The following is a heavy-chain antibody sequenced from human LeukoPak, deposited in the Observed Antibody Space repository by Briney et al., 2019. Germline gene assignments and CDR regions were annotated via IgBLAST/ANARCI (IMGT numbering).Heavy chain of an antibody. CDR3: ARADCSGGRCYVFDI. V-gene: IGHV4-61*01. J-gene: IGHJ3*02. D-gene: IGHD2-15*01. CDR2: IYYSGST. CDR1: GGSVSSGSYY. Sequence: PSETLSLTCTASGGSVSSGSYYWSWIRQPPGKGLEWIGYIYYSGSTNYNPSLKSRVTMSVDTSKNQFSLKLSSVTAADTAVYYCARADCSGGRCYVFDIWGQGTMVTVSS.